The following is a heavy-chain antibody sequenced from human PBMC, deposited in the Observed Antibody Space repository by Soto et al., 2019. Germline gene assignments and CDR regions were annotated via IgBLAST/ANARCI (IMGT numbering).Heavy chain of an antibody. CDR3: AIVRVADSPLDH. J-gene: IGHJ4*02. CDR1: GCIFSNYG. D-gene: IGHD3-10*02. CDR2: ISYDGSDI. Sequence: QVQLVESGGGVVQPGRSLRLSCAGSGCIFSNYGMHWVRQAPGKGLEWVAFISYDGSDILYADSVKGRFTISRDNSKSTLFLHMNRPRAEDTAVYFCAIVRVADSPLDHWGQGSLVTVSS. V-gene: IGHV3-30*03.